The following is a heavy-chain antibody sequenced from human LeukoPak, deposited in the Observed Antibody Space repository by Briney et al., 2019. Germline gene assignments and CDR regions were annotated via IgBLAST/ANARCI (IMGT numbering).Heavy chain of an antibody. CDR3: ARDCQTISGTYLLGYFDY. V-gene: IGHV1-2*02. CDR2: INPNSGDT. J-gene: IGHJ4*02. Sequence: ASAKVSCKASEYTFSGYYIHWVRQAPGQGLEWMGWINPNSGDTNYAQNFQGRVTMTRDTSINTAYMELNRLRSDDTAVYYCARDCQTISGTYLLGYFDYWGQGSLVTVSS. D-gene: IGHD1-26*01. CDR1: EYTFSGYY.